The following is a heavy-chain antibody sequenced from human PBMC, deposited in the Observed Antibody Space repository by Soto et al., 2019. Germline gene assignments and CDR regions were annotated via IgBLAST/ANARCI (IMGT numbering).Heavy chain of an antibody. CDR3: AREIYDDYDSSGFDH. CDR2: TSTSGGST. CDR1: GFTFSRYA. Sequence: GGSLRLSCAASGFTFSRYAMSWVRQAPGKGLEWVSATSTSGGSTYSADSVKGRFTISRDNSKNTLYLQMNSLRAEDTAVYYCAREIYDDYDSSGFDHWGQGTLVTVSS. J-gene: IGHJ4*02. D-gene: IGHD3-22*01. V-gene: IGHV3-23*01.